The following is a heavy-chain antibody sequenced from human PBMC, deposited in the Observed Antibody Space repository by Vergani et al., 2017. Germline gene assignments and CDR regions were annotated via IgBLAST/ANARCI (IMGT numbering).Heavy chain of an antibody. CDR2: IWYDGSNK. Sequence: VQLVESGGGLVQPGGSLTLSCSASGFTFSSYGMHWVRQAPGKGLEWVACIWYDGSNKRYVESVKGRFTISRDNSKNTVYLQMNSLRADDTAVYYCARDFRVGATILDSWGQGSLVTVTS. CDR1: GFTFSSYG. CDR3: ARDFRVGATILDS. V-gene: IGHV3-33*01. D-gene: IGHD3-10*01. J-gene: IGHJ4*02.